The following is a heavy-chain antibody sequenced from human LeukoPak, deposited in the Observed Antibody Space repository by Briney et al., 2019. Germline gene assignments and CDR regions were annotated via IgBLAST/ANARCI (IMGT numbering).Heavy chain of an antibody. CDR3: ARGWRAARPGGYFDY. J-gene: IGHJ4*02. Sequence: SGTLSLTCAVSGGSISSTNWWSWVRQPPGKGLEWIGQIYHSGSTNYNPSLKSRVTISVDKSKNQFSLNLSSVTAADTAVYYCARGWRAARPGGYFDYWGQGTLVTVSS. CDR2: IYHSGST. CDR1: GGSISSTNW. D-gene: IGHD6-6*01. V-gene: IGHV4-4*02.